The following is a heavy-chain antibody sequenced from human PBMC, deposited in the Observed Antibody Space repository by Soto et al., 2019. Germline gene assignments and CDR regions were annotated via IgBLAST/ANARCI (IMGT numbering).Heavy chain of an antibody. CDR3: ARDLSRGSGDRYYYYGMDV. CDR1: GYTFTGYY. J-gene: IGHJ6*02. V-gene: IGHV1-2*04. Sequence: ASVKVSCKASGYTFTGYYMHWVRQAPGQGLEWMGWINPNRGGTNYAQKFQGWVTMTRDTSISTAYMELSRLRSDDTAVYYCARDLSRGSGDRYYYYGMDVWGQGATVTVSS. D-gene: IGHD3-16*01. CDR2: INPNRGGT.